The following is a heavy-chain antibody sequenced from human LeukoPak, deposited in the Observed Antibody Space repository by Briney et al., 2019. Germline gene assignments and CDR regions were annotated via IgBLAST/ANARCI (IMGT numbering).Heavy chain of an antibody. CDR3: ARDPNILVAGTTLFDY. CDR1: GFTVSSNY. Sequence: GGSLRLSCAASGFTVSSNYMSWVPQAPGKGREWVSVIYSGGSTYYADSVKGRFTISRDKSKNTLYLQMNSLRAEDTAVYYCARDPNILVAGTTLFDYWGQGTLVTVSS. D-gene: IGHD6-19*01. J-gene: IGHJ4*02. V-gene: IGHV3-66*02. CDR2: IYSGGST.